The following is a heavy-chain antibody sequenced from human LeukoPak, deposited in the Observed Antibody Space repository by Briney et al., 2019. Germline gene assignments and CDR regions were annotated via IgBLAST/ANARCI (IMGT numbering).Heavy chain of an antibody. CDR2: IIPILGIA. Sequence: ASVKVSCKASGGTFSSYTISWVRQAPGQGLEWMGRIIPILGIANYAQKFQGRVTITADKSTSTAYMELSSLRSEDTAVYYCARGGTYYYGSGSYYIENDAFDIRGQGTMVTVSS. CDR3: ARGGTYYYGSGSYYIENDAFDI. V-gene: IGHV1-69*02. CDR1: GGTFSSYT. J-gene: IGHJ3*02. D-gene: IGHD3-10*01.